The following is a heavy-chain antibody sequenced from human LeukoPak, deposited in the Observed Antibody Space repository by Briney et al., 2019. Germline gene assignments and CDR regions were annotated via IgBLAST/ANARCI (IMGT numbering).Heavy chain of an antibody. Sequence: GSLRLSCAASRFTFSNTWMSWVRQAPGKGLEWIGNIYYSGSPHYDPSLRSRVTISVDTSKNQFSLKLSSVTAADTAVYYCARLLYSGSYWPGSHGDYWGQGTPVTVSS. D-gene: IGHD1-26*01. CDR3: ARLLYSGSYWPGSHGDY. CDR2: IYYSGSP. J-gene: IGHJ4*02. CDR1: RFTFSNTW. V-gene: IGHV4-4*02.